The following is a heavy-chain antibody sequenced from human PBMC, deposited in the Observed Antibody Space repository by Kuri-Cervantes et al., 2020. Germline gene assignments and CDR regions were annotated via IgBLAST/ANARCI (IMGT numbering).Heavy chain of an antibody. V-gene: IGHV3-23*01. D-gene: IGHD6-13*01. CDR1: GFTFSSYA. J-gene: IGHJ6*02. Sequence: GGSLRLSCAASGFTFSSYAMSWVRQAPGKGLEWVSAISGSGSATYYADSVKGRFTITRDNSKNTLYLQMNSLRAEDTAVYYCARDGGYSSSWWTYYYYGMDVWGQGTTVTVSS. CDR2: ISGSGSAT. CDR3: ARDGGYSSSWWTYYYYGMDV.